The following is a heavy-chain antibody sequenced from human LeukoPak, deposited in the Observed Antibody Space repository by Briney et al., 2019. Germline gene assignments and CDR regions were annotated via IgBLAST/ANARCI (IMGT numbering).Heavy chain of an antibody. J-gene: IGHJ4*02. Sequence: GGSLRLSCAASGFTFSSYAMSRVRQAPGKGLEWVSVISGGGGSTYSADSVKGWFTISRDNSKNTLYLQMNSLRAEDTAVYFCAKSQDGGRRFHFDYGGQGTLVTVSS. V-gene: IGHV3-23*01. CDR1: GFTFSSYA. D-gene: IGHD1-26*01. CDR3: AKSQDGGRRFHFDY. CDR2: ISGGGGST.